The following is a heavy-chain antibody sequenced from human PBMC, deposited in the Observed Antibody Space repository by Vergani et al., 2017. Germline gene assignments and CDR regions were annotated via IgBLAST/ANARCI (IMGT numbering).Heavy chain of an antibody. D-gene: IGHD2-15*01. CDR3: ARGYCSGGSCYFRDPYDYYYGMDV. Sequence: QAQLVQSGAEVKKPGASVRVSCKASRYPFSRYGISWVRQAPGQGLEWMGWISAYSGETRYARSLQGRVTMTTDTSTSTAYMELRSLRSDDTAVYYCARGYCSGGSCYFRDPYDYYYGMDVWGQGP. CDR2: ISAYSGET. J-gene: IGHJ6*02. V-gene: IGHV1-18*01. CDR1: RYPFSRYG.